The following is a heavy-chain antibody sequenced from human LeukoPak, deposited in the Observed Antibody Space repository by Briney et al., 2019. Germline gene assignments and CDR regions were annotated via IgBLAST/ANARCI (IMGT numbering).Heavy chain of an antibody. CDR2: IYYSGST. J-gene: IGHJ4*02. CDR3: ARHPTQYYYDSSGHFDY. D-gene: IGHD3-22*01. CDR1: GGSISSSSYY. Sequence: PSETLSLTCTVSGGSISSSSYYWGWIRQPPGKGLEWIGSIYYSGSTYYNPSLKSRVTISVDTSKNQFSLKLSSVTAADTAVYYCARHPTQYYYDSSGHFDYWGQGTLVTVSS. V-gene: IGHV4-39*01.